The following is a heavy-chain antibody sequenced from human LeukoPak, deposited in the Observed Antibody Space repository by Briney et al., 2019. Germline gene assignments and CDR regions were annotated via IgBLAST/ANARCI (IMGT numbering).Heavy chain of an antibody. D-gene: IGHD5-12*01. CDR1: GYTFTGYY. CDR2: INPNSGGT. Sequence: ASVKVSCKASGYTFTGYYMHWVRQAPGQGLEWMGWINPNSGGTNYAQKFQGRVTMTRDTSISTAYMELSRLRSDDTAVYYCARGKNDIVANNVNWFDPWGQGTLVTVSS. CDR3: ARGKNDIVANNVNWFDP. V-gene: IGHV1-2*02. J-gene: IGHJ5*02.